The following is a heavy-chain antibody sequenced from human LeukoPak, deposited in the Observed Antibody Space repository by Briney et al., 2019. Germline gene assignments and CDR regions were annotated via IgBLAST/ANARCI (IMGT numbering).Heavy chain of an antibody. D-gene: IGHD3-10*01. CDR2: ISAHNGNT. CDR1: GYSFTSYG. V-gene: IGHV1-18*01. J-gene: IGHJ4*02. CDR3: ARLIFGYYYGSGSSPYYFDY. Sequence: GASVKVSCKASGYSFTSYGISWVRQAPGQGLEWMGWISAHNGNTNYAQKLQGRVTMTTDTSTRTAYMELRSLRSDDTAVYYCARLIFGYYYGSGSSPYYFDYWGQGTLVTVSS.